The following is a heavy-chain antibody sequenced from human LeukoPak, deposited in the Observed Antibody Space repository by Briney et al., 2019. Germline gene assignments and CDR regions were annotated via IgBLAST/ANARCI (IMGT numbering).Heavy chain of an antibody. Sequence: GGSLRLSCAASGFIFRRYGMSWVRRGPGKGLEWVSGISESGDWSSYADSVKGRFTISRDNSKTTLYLQMSSLSAEDTAVYYCQLSDSSPAYWGQGTLVTVSS. J-gene: IGHJ4*02. CDR1: GFIFRRYG. CDR2: ISESGDWS. V-gene: IGHV3-23*01. D-gene: IGHD6-6*01. CDR3: QLSDSSPAY.